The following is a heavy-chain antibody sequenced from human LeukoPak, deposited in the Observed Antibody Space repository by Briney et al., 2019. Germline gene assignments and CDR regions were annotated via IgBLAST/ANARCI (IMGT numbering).Heavy chain of an antibody. V-gene: IGHV1-69*13. J-gene: IGHJ4*02. CDR3: ARDAPDRPVVPAPYYFDY. CDR2: IIPIFGTA. D-gene: IGHD2-2*01. CDR1: GGTFSSYA. Sequence: SVKVSCKASGGTFSSYATSWVRQAPGQGLEWMGGIIPIFGTANYAQKFQGRVTITADESTSTAYMELSSLRSEDTAVYYCARDAPDRPVVPAPYYFDYWGQGTLVTVSS.